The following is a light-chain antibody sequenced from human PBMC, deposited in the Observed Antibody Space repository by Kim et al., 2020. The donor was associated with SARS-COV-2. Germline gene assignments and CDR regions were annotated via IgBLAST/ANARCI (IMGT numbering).Light chain of an antibody. J-gene: IGLJ3*02. Sequence: QSVTISCTETSSDVGGYNYVSWYQQHPGKAPKLMIYDVSKRPSGVPDRFSGSKSGNTASLTISGLQAEDEADYYCCSYAGSYTWVFGGGTQLTVL. CDR3: CSYAGSYTWV. CDR1: SSDVGGYNY. CDR2: DVS. V-gene: IGLV2-11*01.